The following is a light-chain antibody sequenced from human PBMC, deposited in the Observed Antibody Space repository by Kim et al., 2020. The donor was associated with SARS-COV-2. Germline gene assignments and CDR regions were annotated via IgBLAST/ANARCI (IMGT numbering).Light chain of an antibody. CDR2: GAS. CDR3: LQHNTCPIT. Sequence: ASVRDRVTITGRASQDIRNDLGWYQQNPGRAPKRLLYGASSLQSGVPSRFSGSGSGTEFTLTISSLQPEDFATYFCLQHNTCPITFGQGTRLEIK. J-gene: IGKJ5*01. CDR1: QDIRND. V-gene: IGKV1-17*01.